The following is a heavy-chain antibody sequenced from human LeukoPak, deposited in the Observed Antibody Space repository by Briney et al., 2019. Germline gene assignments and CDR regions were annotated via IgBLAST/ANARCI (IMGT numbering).Heavy chain of an antibody. CDR3: ASSGYDHPVDY. V-gene: IGHV4-34*01. J-gene: IGHJ4*02. D-gene: IGHD5-12*01. CDR1: GGSFSGYY. Sequence: PSETLSLTCAVYGGSFSGYYWSWIRQPPGKGLEWIGEINHSGSTNYNPSLKSRVTISVDTSKNQFSLKLSSVTAADTAVYYYASSGYDHPVDYWGQGTLVTVSS. CDR2: INHSGST.